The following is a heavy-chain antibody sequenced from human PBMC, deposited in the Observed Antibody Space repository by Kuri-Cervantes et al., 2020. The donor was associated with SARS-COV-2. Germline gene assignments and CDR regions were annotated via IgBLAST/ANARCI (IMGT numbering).Heavy chain of an antibody. CDR1: GFIFNSYW. CDR2: INTDGSST. Sequence: GESLKISCEASGFIFNSYWIHWVRQVPGKGPVWVSSINTDGSSTNYADSVKGRFTISRDNAKNTLYLQMNSLRAEDTAVYYCASDIVVVPAARQETDYWGQGTLVTVSS. CDR3: ASDIVVVPAARQETDY. V-gene: IGHV3-74*01. D-gene: IGHD2-2*01. J-gene: IGHJ4*02.